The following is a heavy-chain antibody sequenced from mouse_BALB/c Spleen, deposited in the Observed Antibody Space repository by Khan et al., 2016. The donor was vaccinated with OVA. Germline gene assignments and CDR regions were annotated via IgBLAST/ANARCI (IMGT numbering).Heavy chain of an antibody. V-gene: IGHV1-7*01. CDR2: INPTTGYT. D-gene: IGHD1-1*01. J-gene: IGHJ2*01. CDR3: ARSGLRWDFDY. Sequence: QVQLQQSGAELAKPGASVKMSCKASGYTFINYWMNWVKQRPGQGLEWIGYINPTTGYTEYNPKFKDKATLTADKSSSTAHMQLSSLTSEDSAVYYCARSGLRWDFDYWGQGTTLTVSS. CDR1: GYTFINYW.